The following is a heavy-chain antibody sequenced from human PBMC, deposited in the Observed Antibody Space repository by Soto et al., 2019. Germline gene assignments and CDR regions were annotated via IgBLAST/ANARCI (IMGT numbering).Heavy chain of an antibody. Sequence: SETLSLTCTVSAASITYGAYSWSWIRQTPGKGLEWIGYINHLETTFYNPSFESRLTLSIDRTKNQFSLNLKSMSAADRAVYFCARGGGFDSFDYWGQGILVTVSS. D-gene: IGHD3-10*01. J-gene: IGHJ4*02. CDR3: ARGGGFDSFDY. V-gene: IGHV4-30-2*01. CDR1: AASITYGAYS. CDR2: INHLETT.